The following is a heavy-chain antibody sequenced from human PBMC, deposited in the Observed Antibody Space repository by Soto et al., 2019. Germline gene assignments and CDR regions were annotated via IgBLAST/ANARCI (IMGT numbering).Heavy chain of an antibody. D-gene: IGHD3-22*01. V-gene: IGHV3-33*08. J-gene: IGHJ3*02. CDR3: AREVVIRAFDAFDI. Sequence: GGSLRLSCAASGFTFSAYSMMWVRQAPGKGLEWVAVIRYGSSNIYYADSVKGRFTISRDNSKNTLYLQMNSLRAEDTAVYYCAREVVIRAFDAFDIWGRGTMVTVSS. CDR2: IRYGSSNI. CDR1: GFTFSAYS.